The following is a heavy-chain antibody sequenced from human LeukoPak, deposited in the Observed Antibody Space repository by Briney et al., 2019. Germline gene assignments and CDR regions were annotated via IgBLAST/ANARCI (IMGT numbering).Heavy chain of an antibody. CDR1: GFTFSSYA. J-gene: IGHJ4*02. CDR3: ARHPNDYSNYECFDY. D-gene: IGHD4-11*01. CDR2: ISGGGGST. V-gene: IGHV3-23*01. Sequence: GGSLRLSCAASGFTFSSYAMGWVRQAPGKGLEWVSAISGGGGSTYYADSVKGRFTISRDNPKNTLYLQMNSLRAEDTAGYYCARHPNDYSNYECFDYWGQGTLVTVSS.